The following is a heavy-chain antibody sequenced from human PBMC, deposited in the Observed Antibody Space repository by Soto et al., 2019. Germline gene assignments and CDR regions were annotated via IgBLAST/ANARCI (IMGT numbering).Heavy chain of an antibody. V-gene: IGHV1-18*01. CDR1: GYTFTSYG. D-gene: IGHD3-22*01. CDR2: ISAYNGNT. CDR3: ARVKGSGYHNWFDP. Sequence: QVQLVQSGAEVKKPGASVKVSCKASGYTFTSYGISWVRQAPGQGLEWMGWISAYNGNTNYAQKLQGRVTMTTDTSPRTAYMELRSMRSDATAVYYCARVKGSGYHNWFDPWGQGTLVTVSS. J-gene: IGHJ5*02.